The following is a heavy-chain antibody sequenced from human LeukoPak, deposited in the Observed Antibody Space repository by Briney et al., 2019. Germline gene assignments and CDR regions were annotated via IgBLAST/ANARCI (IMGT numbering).Heavy chain of an antibody. CDR3: TTVYAGRGVKFY. CDR1: GFTFSNAW. J-gene: IGHJ4*02. CDR2: IKSKTDGGTT. V-gene: IGHV3-15*01. Sequence: GGSLRLSCAASGFTFSNAWMSWVRQAPGKGLEWVGRIKSKTDGGTTDYAAPVKGRFTISRDDSKNTLYLQMNSLKTEDTAVYYSTTVYAGRGVKFYWGQGTLVTVSS. D-gene: IGHD3-10*01.